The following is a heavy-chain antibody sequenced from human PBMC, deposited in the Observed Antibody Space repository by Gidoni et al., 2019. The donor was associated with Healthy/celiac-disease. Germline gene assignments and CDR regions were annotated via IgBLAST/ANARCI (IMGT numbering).Heavy chain of an antibody. V-gene: IGHV3-23*01. D-gene: IGHD3-3*01. CDR2: SSGSGGST. J-gene: IGHJ3*02. CDR3: AKRIFGVVGGAFDI. CDR1: GFTFSSYA. Sequence: EVQLLESGGGLVQPGGCLRLTCAASGFTFSSYAMSWVLQAPGKGLEWVSASSGSGGSTYYADCVKGRFTISRDNSKNTLYLQMNSLRAEDTAVYYCAKRIFGVVGGAFDIWGQGTMVTVSS.